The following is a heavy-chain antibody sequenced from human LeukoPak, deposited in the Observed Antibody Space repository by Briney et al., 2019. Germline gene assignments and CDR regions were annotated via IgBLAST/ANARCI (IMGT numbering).Heavy chain of an antibody. J-gene: IGHJ4*02. V-gene: IGHV3-23*01. CDR1: GFTFSSYA. D-gene: IGHD6-19*01. Sequence: SGGSLRLSCAASGFTFSSYAMSWVRQAPGKGLEWVSAISGSGGSTYYADSVKGRFTISRDNSKNTLYLQMNSLRAEDTAVYYCAKAFYNSGWYSSGYFDYWGQGTLVTVSS. CDR2: ISGSGGST. CDR3: AKAFYNSGWYSSGYFDY.